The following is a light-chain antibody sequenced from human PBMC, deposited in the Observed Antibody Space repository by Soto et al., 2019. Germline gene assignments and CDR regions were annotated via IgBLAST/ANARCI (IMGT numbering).Light chain of an antibody. V-gene: IGKV3-20*01. CDR3: QQYGSSPLT. CDR2: GAS. J-gene: IGKJ4*01. Sequence: TQSPGTLSLSPGERATLSCRASQSVSSNYLAWYQQKPGQAPRLLIYGASSRATGIPDRFSGSGSGTDFTLTISRLEPEDFAVYYCQQYGSSPLTFGGGTKVDIK. CDR1: QSVSSNY.